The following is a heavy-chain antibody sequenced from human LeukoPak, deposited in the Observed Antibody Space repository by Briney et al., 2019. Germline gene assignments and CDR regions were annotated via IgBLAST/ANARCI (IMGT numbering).Heavy chain of an antibody. CDR3: VKEQSSGGYRVADY. CDR2: ICYDGIEI. J-gene: IGHJ4*02. V-gene: IGHV3-30*18. Sequence: SGGSLRLSCAASGFTVSSAGMHWVRQAAGKWLEWEAVICYDGIEIHYADSVRGRFTISRDSSKNAVHLQMNSLRVEDTAVYYCVKEQSSGGYRVADYWGQGTLVTVSS. CDR1: GFTVSSAG. D-gene: IGHD6-19*01.